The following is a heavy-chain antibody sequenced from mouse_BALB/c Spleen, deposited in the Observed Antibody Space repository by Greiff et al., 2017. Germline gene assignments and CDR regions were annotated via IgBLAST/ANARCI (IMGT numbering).Heavy chain of an antibody. CDR2: INPDSSTI. V-gene: IGHV4-1*02. D-gene: IGHD1-1*01. CDR1: GFAFSRYW. CDR3: ARQATVEADDLFDY. J-gene: IGHJ2*01. Sequence: EVQLLESGGGLVQPGASLKLSCAASGFAFSRYWMSWVRQAPGQGLEWIGAINPDSSTINYTPYLKDKFIISRDNSKNTLYMQMSRVRSEDTAVYYCARQATVEADDLFDYWGQGTTLTVSS.